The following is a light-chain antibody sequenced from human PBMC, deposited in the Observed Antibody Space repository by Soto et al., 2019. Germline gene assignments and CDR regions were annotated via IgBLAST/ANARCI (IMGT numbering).Light chain of an antibody. J-gene: IGLJ1*01. Sequence: SVLTQPPSASGSPGQSVPISCTGTSSDVGGYNYVSWYQQHPGKAPKLMIYEANKRPSGVPDRFSGSKSGNTASLTVSGLQAEDEADYYCSSYAGSSNVFGTGTKVTVL. V-gene: IGLV2-8*01. CDR1: SSDVGGYNY. CDR2: EAN. CDR3: SSYAGSSNV.